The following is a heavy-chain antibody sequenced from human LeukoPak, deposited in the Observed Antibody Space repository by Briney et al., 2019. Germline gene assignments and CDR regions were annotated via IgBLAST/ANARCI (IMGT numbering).Heavy chain of an antibody. Sequence: HPGGSLRLSCAASGFIFSNYAMSWVRQAPGKGLEWVSAIDSTGAYTWYADSVKGRFTISRDNSKNTLYLQMNSLRAEDTAVYYYAKDGGSSILLLYYGMDVWGQGTTVTVSS. CDR1: GFIFSNYA. CDR3: AKDGGSSILLLYYGMDV. D-gene: IGHD1-26*01. CDR2: IDSTGAYT. J-gene: IGHJ6*02. V-gene: IGHV3-23*01.